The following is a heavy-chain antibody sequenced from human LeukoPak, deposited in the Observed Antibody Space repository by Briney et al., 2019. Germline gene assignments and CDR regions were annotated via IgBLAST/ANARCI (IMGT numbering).Heavy chain of an antibody. D-gene: IGHD3-16*02. CDR3: ARVRHDYVWGSYRPGAFDI. V-gene: IGHV1-2*02. J-gene: IGHJ3*02. CDR2: INPNSGGT. CDR1: GYTFTGYY. Sequence: GASVKVSCKASGYTFTGYYMHWVRQAPGQGLEWMGWINPNSGGTNYAQKFQGRVTMTRDTSISTAYMELSRLRSDDTAVYYCARVRHDYVWGSYRPGAFDIWGQGTMVTVSS.